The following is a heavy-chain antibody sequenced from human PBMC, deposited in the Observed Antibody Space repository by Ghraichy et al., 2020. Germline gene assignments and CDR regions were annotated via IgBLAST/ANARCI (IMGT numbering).Heavy chain of an antibody. D-gene: IGHD6-13*01. CDR2: IYYSGST. CDR3: ARRGSSWSLFDY. CDR1: GGSISSSSYY. V-gene: IGHV4-39*07. J-gene: IGHJ4*02. Sequence: SETLSLTCTVSGGSISSSSYYWGWIRQPPGQGLGWTGSIYYSGSTNYNPSLKRRVTISVDTYKNQFSLKLSSVTAAGTAVYYCARRGSSWSLFDYWGQGTLVTVSS.